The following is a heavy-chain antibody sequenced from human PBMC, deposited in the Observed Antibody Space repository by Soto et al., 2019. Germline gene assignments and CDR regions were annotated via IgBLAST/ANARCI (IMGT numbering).Heavy chain of an antibody. CDR3: ARGTAGFLDR. CDR1: GYIFTNFA. V-gene: IGHV1-3*01. Sequence: QVQLVQSGAEVKKPGASVKVSCKPSGYIFTNFAIHWVRQAPGQRLEWMGWIHPGSGNTKYSQKFQGRVSITGDASASTVYMDLSSLRFEDTAVFYCARGTAGFLDRWGQGTLVTVSS. CDR2: IHPGSGNT. J-gene: IGHJ5*02. D-gene: IGHD6-13*01.